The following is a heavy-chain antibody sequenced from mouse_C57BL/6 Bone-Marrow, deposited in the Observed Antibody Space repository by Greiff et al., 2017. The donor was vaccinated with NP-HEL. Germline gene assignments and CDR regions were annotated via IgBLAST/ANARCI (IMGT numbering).Heavy chain of an antibody. Sequence: VQLKQSGPGLVKPSPSLSLPCSATGYSFTSGYYWNWIRQFPGNKLEWLGYISYDGSTNYNPSFKNRISITRDTSNNQSFLKLNSVTTEDTATYYCARGRDTTPFLDYWGQGTTLTVSS. CDR2: ISYDGST. J-gene: IGHJ2*01. V-gene: IGHV3-6*01. D-gene: IGHD2-12*01. CDR3: ARGRDTTPFLDY. CDR1: GYSFTSGYY.